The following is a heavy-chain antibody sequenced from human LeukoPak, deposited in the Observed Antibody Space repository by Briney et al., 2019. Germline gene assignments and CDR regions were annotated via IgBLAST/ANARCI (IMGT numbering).Heavy chain of an antibody. CDR1: GGSLNDYY. CDR2: IYYNGST. V-gene: IGHV4-59*01. J-gene: IGHJ5*02. D-gene: IGHD2-2*01. CDR3: ARAHCRSSSCYGAGWFDP. Sequence: SETLSLTCTVSGGSLNDYYWSWIRQPPGKGLERIGYIYYNGSTNYNPSLKSRVTISVDTSKNQFSLKLNSVTAADTAVYYCARAHCRSSSCYGAGWFDPWGQGTLVTVSS.